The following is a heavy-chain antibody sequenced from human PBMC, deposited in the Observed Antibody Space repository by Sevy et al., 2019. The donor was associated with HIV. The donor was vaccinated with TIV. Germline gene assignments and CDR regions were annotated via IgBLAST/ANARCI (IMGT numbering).Heavy chain of an antibody. CDR2: ISSSSSYI. CDR3: ASNERFWGALATVTTMENY. D-gene: IGHD4-17*01. J-gene: IGHJ4*02. V-gene: IGHV3-21*01. CDR1: GFTFSSYS. Sequence: GGSLRLSCAASGFTFSSYSMNWVRQAPGKGLEWVSSISSSSSYIYYADSVKGRFTISRDNAKNSLYLQMNSLRAEDTAVYYCASNERFWGALATVTTMENYWGQGTLVTVSS.